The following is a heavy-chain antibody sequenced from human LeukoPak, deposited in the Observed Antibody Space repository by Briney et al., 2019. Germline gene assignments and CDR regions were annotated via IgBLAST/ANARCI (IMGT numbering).Heavy chain of an antibody. CDR1: GFTFSSSG. CDR2: ISYDGSNK. D-gene: IGHD4-17*01. V-gene: IGHV3-30*18. Sequence: GGSLRLSCAASGFTFSSSGMHWVRQAPGKGLEWVAVISYDGSNKYYADSVKGRFTISRDNSKNTLYLQMDSLRAEDTAVYYCAKAGRNYGDYDYWGQGTLVTVSS. J-gene: IGHJ4*02. CDR3: AKAGRNYGDYDY.